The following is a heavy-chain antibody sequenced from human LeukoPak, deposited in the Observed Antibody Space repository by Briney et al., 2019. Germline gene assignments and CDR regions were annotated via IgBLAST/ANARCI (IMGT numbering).Heavy chain of an antibody. Sequence: ASVKVSCKASGYTFTSYGISWVRQAPGQGLEWMGWISAYNGNTNYAQKLQGRVTMTTDTSTSTAYMELRSLRSDDTAVYYCARDRSYCSGGSCFDIDYWGQGTLVTVSS. CDR3: ARDRSYCSGGSCFDIDY. V-gene: IGHV1-18*04. CDR2: ISAYNGNT. J-gene: IGHJ4*02. D-gene: IGHD2-15*01. CDR1: GYTFTSYG.